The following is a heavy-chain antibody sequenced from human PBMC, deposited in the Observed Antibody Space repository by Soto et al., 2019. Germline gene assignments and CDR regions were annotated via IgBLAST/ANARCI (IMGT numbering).Heavy chain of an antibody. CDR1: GGSIDYSY. CDR2: ISYTGSA. D-gene: IGHD4-17*01. J-gene: IGHJ6*02. CDR3: ARVNYGDYYYGMDV. Sequence: SETLSLTCTVSGGSIDYSYWTWIRQPPGKGLEWIGYISYTGSANYNASLKSRLTISVDTSKNQFSLKLSSVTAADTALYYCARVNYGDYYYGMDVWGQGTTVTVSS. V-gene: IGHV4-59*01.